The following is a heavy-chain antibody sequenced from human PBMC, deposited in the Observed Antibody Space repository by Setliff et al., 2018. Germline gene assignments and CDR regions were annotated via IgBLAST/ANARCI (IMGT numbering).Heavy chain of an antibody. CDR2: INHSGST. CDR3: ARMSGFLYMDV. CDR1: GASVGSSQYY. D-gene: IGHD3-3*01. Sequence: SETLSLTCTVSGASVGSSQYYWSWIRQTPGKGLEWIGEINHSGSTKCNPSLKSRVTMPVDTSKNHVSLKLTSVTAADTAVYYCARMSGFLYMDVWGKGTTVTVSS. V-gene: IGHV4-39*02. J-gene: IGHJ6*03.